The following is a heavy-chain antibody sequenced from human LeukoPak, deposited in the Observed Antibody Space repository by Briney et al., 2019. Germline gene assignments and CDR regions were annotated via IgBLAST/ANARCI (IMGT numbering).Heavy chain of an antibody. CDR2: ISGSGGST. V-gene: IGHV3-23*01. D-gene: IGHD6-19*01. Sequence: GGSLRLSCAPSGFTFSSYAMSWVRQAPGKGLEWVSAISGSGGSTYYADSVKGRFTISRDNSKNTLYLQMNSLRAEDTAVYYCAKDSLPFVSGWYYWGQGTLVTVSS. CDR3: AKDSLPFVSGWYY. CDR1: GFTFSSYA. J-gene: IGHJ4*02.